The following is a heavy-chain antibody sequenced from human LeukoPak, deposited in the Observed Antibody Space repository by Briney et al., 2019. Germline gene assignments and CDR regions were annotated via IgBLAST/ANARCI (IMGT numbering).Heavy chain of an antibody. J-gene: IGHJ3*02. Sequence: PSETLSLTCAVSGGSISSGGYSWSWIRQPPGKGLEWIGYIYHSGSTYYNPSLKSRVTISVDTSKNQFSLKLSSVTAADTAVYYCARHGGSSPEEDAFDIWGQGTMVTVSS. CDR3: ARHGGSSPEEDAFDI. CDR2: IYHSGST. D-gene: IGHD6-13*01. CDR1: GGSISSGGYS. V-gene: IGHV4-30-2*01.